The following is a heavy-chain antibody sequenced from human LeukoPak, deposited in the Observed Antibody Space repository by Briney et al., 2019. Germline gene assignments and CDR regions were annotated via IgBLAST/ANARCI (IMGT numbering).Heavy chain of an antibody. J-gene: IGHJ4*02. V-gene: IGHV4-39*07. CDR3: AREWQYQFDY. Sequence: SETLSLTCTVSGGSITNTNYYWAWIRQPPGEGLEWIGSVYHSGITYYTPSLKSRVSISVDTSKNQFSLKVTSVTAADTAVYYCAREWQYQFDYWGQGSLITVSS. CDR2: VYHSGIT. CDR1: GGSITNTNYY. D-gene: IGHD4-11*01.